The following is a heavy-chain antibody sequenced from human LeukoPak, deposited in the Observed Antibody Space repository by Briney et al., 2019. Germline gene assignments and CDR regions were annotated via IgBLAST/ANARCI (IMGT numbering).Heavy chain of an antibody. Sequence: ASVTVSCTASGYTFTSYGISWVRQAPGQGLEWMGWISAYNGNTNYAQKLQGRVTMTTDTSTSTAYMELRSLRSDDTAVYYCARASGSYYHDAFDIWGQGTMVTVSS. D-gene: IGHD1-26*01. CDR3: ARASGSYYHDAFDI. CDR1: GYTFTSYG. J-gene: IGHJ3*02. V-gene: IGHV1-18*01. CDR2: ISAYNGNT.